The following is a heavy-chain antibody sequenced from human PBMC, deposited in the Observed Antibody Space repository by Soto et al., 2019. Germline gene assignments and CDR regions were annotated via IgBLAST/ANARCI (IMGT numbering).Heavy chain of an antibody. CDR1: GFTFSSYW. CDR2: IKQDGSEK. Sequence: GGSLRLSCAASGFTFSSYWMSWVRQAPGKGLEWVANIKQDGSEKYYVDSVKGRFTISRDNAKNSLYLEVNSLRAEDTAVYYCARDQRWRRGNSAAKDAFDIWGQGTMVTVSS. J-gene: IGHJ3*02. D-gene: IGHD2-2*01. CDR3: ARDQRWRRGNSAAKDAFDI. V-gene: IGHV3-7*01.